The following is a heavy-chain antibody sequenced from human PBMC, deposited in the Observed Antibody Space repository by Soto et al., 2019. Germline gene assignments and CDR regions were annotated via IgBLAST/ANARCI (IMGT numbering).Heavy chain of an antibody. D-gene: IGHD3-3*01. J-gene: IGHJ6*03. CDR2: ISSSGSTI. CDR1: GFTFSDYY. CDR3: ARDRVLRPPKPDYYYYYYMDV. V-gene: IGHV3-11*01. Sequence: GGSLRLSCAASGFTFSDYYMSWIRQAPGKGLEWVSYISSSGSTIYYADSVKGRFTISRDNAKNSLYLQMNSLRAEDTAVYYCARDRVLRPPKPDYYYYYYMDVWGKGTTVTVSS.